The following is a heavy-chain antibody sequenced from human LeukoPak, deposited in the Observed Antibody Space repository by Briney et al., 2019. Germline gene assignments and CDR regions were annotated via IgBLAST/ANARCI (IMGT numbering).Heavy chain of an antibody. Sequence: SETLSLACTVSGGSVSSGSYYWSWIRQPPGKGLEWIGYINYSGSTNYNPSLKSRVTISVDTSKNQFSLKLSSVTAADTAVYYCARDNRSIVDYWGQGTLVTVSS. CDR2: INYSGST. V-gene: IGHV4-61*01. J-gene: IGHJ4*02. D-gene: IGHD6-6*01. CDR1: GGSVSSGSYY. CDR3: ARDNRSIVDY.